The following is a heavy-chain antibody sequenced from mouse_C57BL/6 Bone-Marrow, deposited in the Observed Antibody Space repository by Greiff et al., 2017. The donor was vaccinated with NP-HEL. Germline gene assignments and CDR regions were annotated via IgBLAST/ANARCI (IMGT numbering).Heavy chain of an antibody. Sequence: EVQLQQSGPEPVKPGASVKISCKASGYTFTDYYMNWVKQSHGKSLEWIGDINPNNGGTSYNQKFKGKATLTVDKSSSTAYMELRSLTSEDSAVYSCARDYYGSSWYFDYWGQGTTLTVSS. CDR3: ARDYYGSSWYFDY. CDR2: INPNNGGT. V-gene: IGHV1-26*01. D-gene: IGHD1-1*01. CDR1: GYTFTDYY. J-gene: IGHJ2*01.